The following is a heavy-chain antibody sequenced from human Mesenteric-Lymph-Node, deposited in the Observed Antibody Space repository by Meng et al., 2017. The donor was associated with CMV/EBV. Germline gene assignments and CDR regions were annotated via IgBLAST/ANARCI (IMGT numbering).Heavy chain of an antibody. Sequence: GESLKISCAASGFTYSTYAMSWVRQAPGQGLEWVSAISGSGGTTYYADSVKGRFTISRDNSKNTLYLQMSSLRAEDTAVYYCAKVSGPRTIYYYYGMDVWGQGTTVTVSS. J-gene: IGHJ6*02. V-gene: IGHV3-23*01. CDR2: ISGSGGTT. CDR3: AKVSGPRTIYYYYGMDV. D-gene: IGHD1-7*01. CDR1: GFTYSTYA.